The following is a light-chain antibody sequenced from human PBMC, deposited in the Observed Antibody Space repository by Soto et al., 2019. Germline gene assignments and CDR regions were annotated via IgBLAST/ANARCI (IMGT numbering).Light chain of an antibody. CDR2: GPS. CDR3: QQFSSSPFT. Sequence: EILLTQSPGTLSLSPGESATLSCKASQTPMGNYFAWYRQATGQAPSLLVYGPSLRPEGFPARFSASGSRIEFTLTINKVEPEDFAVYYCQQFSSSPFTFGPGTRVDI. J-gene: IGKJ3*01. V-gene: IGKV3-20*01. CDR1: QTPMGNY.